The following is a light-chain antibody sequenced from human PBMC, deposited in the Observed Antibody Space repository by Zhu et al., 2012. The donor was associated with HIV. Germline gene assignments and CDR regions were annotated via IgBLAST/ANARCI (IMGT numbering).Light chain of an antibody. V-gene: IGKV3-15*01. Sequence: EIVMTQSPATLSVSPGERATLSCRASQSVNSNLAWYQQKPGQTPRLLIYGASTRAAGTPVRFSGSGSGTEFTLTISTMQSEDFAVYYCQQYNKWPPITF. CDR3: QQYNKWPPIT. CDR1: QSVNSN. CDR2: GAS. J-gene: IGKJ5*01.